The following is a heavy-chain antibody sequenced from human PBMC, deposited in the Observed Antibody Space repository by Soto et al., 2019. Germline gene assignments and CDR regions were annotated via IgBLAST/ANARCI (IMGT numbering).Heavy chain of an antibody. CDR3: AGGVGDAF. CDR1: ESTVSRDW. D-gene: IGHD1-26*01. CDR2: INQDGSEK. J-gene: IGHJ4*02. Sequence: EVHLVESGGGLVQTGGSLRLSCAIFESTVSRDWMNWVRQAPGKGLEWVAHINQDGSEKYYVDSVKGRFTISRDNAKKSLYLQMNSLRPGATVMYYCAGGVGDAFWGQGTLVTVSS. V-gene: IGHV3-7*04.